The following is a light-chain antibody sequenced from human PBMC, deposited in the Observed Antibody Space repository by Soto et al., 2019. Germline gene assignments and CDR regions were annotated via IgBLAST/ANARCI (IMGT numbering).Light chain of an antibody. Sequence: EIVLTQSPGTLSLSPGERATLSCRASQYVSTTFFAWYQQKPGQAPRLLIYGTSNSATGIPDRFSGSGSWRDFTRTISRPAPEDFSVYYCQQYGSSPRTFGGGNRMEIK. J-gene: IGKJ4*01. CDR2: GTS. CDR1: QYVSTTF. V-gene: IGKV3-20*01. CDR3: QQYGSSPRT.